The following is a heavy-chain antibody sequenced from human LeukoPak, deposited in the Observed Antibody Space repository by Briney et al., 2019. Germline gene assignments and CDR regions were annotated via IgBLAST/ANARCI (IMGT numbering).Heavy chain of an antibody. D-gene: IGHD2/OR15-2a*01. CDR2: ISGSDDST. CDR3: AKSFSIVPHWFDY. J-gene: IGHJ4*02. Sequence: GGSLRLSCAASGFTFSSYAMSWVRQAPGKGLEWVSVISGSDDSTYYADSVKGRFTISRDNSKNTLYLQMNSLRAEDTAVYYCAKSFSIVPHWFDYWGQGTLVTVSS. V-gene: IGHV3-23*01. CDR1: GFTFSSYA.